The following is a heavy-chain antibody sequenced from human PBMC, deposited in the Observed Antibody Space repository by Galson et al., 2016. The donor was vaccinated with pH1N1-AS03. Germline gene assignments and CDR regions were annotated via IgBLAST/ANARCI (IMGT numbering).Heavy chain of an antibody. J-gene: IGHJ6*02. D-gene: IGHD2-15*01. CDR3: GRHLRSSYSMDV. V-gene: IGHV4-59*08. Sequence: SETLSLTCTVSGGSVNGYYWTWIRQPPGEGLEWIGQIFYIGDTLYTPSLRGRVTMSVDTSKNQLSLSLSSVTAADTAVYYCGRHLRSSYSMDVWGQGTTVTVSS. CDR2: IFYIGDT. CDR1: GGSVNGYY.